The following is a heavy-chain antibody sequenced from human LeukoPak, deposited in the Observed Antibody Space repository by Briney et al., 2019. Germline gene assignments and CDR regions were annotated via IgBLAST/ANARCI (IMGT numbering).Heavy chain of an antibody. J-gene: IGHJ4*02. CDR2: IKQDGSEK. CDR3: ARLSDSSGTPRSDY. Sequence: GGSLRLSCAASGFTFSSYWMSWVRQAPGKGLEWVANIKQDGSEKYYVDSVKGRFTISRDNAKNSLHLQMNSLRAEDTAVYYCARLSDSSGTPRSDYWGQGTLSPSPQ. D-gene: IGHD3-22*01. V-gene: IGHV3-7*03. CDR1: GFTFSSYW.